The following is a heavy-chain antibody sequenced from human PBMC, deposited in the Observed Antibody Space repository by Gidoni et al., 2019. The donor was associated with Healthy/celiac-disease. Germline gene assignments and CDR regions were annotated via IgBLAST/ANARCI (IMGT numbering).Heavy chain of an antibody. Sequence: QVQLVQSGAEVKQPGSSVKVSCKASGGTFSSYTISWVRQAPGQGLEWMGRITPILGIANYAQKFQGRVTITADKSTSTAYMELSSLRSEDTAVYYCARGGYCSSTSCYYYYMDVWGKGTTVTVSS. CDR1: GGTFSSYT. J-gene: IGHJ6*03. D-gene: IGHD2-2*01. CDR3: ARGGYCSSTSCYYYYMDV. V-gene: IGHV1-69*02. CDR2: ITPILGIA.